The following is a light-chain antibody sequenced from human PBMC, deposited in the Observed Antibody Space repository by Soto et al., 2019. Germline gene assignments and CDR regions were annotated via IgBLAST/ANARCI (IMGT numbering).Light chain of an antibody. CDR3: QQHAHWPLT. V-gene: IGKV3D-20*02. J-gene: IGKJ4*01. CDR2: GAS. CDR1: QSVSSSY. Sequence: EIVLTQSPGTLSLSPGERATLSCRASQSVSSSYLAWYQHKPGQAPRLLIYGASSRATGIPDRFSGSGSGTDFTLTISSLEPEDFAVYYCQQHAHWPLTFGGGTKVDIK.